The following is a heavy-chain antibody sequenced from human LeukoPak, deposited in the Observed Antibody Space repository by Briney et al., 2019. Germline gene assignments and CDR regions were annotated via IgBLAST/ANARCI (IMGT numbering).Heavy chain of an antibody. CDR1: GFTFSSYG. CDR3: ARGDYGGSDAFDI. V-gene: IGHV3-30*02. D-gene: IGHD4-23*01. J-gene: IGHJ3*02. CDR2: IRYDGSNK. Sequence: GGSLRLSCAASGFTFSSYGMHWVRQAPGKGLEWVAFIRYDGSNKCYADSVKGRFTISRDNSKNTLYLQMNSLRAEDTAVYYCARGDYGGSDAFDIWGQGTMVTVSS.